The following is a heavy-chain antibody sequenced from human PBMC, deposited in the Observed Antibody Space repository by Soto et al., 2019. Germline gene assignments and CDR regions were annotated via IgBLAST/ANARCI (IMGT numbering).Heavy chain of an antibody. D-gene: IGHD3-3*01. V-gene: IGHV3-23*01. J-gene: IGHJ4*02. CDR3: AKNPLITIFGVLFDY. CDR2: ISGSGGST. Sequence: GGSLRLSCAASGFTFSSYAMSWVRQAPGKGLKWVSAISGSGGSTYYADSVKGRFTISRYNSNNTLYLQMNSLRAEDTAVYYCAKNPLITIFGVLFDYWGQGTLVTVSS. CDR1: GFTFSSYA.